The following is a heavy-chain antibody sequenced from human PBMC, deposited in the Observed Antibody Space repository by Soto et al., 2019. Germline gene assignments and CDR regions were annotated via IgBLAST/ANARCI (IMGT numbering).Heavy chain of an antibody. CDR1: GFTFSSYS. D-gene: IGHD2-15*01. Sequence: ESGGGLVQPGGSLRLSCAASGFTFSSYSMSWVRQAPGKGLEWVSYISSSSTSIYYADSVKGRFTISRDNAKNSLYLQMNSLRDDDTAVYYCARVGYCSGASCSTYYYYYGMDVWGQGTTVTVSS. CDR2: ISSSSTSI. J-gene: IGHJ6*02. V-gene: IGHV3-48*02. CDR3: ARVGYCSGASCSTYYYYYGMDV.